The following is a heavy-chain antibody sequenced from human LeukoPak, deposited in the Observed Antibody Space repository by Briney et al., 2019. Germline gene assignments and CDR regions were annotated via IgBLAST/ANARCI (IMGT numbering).Heavy chain of an antibody. D-gene: IGHD1-26*01. Sequence: EASVKVSCKASGYTFTSYDINWVRQATGQGLEWMGWMNPNSGNTGYAQKLQGRVTMTTDTSTSTAYMELRSLRSDDTAVYYCARDRGSYYRWFDPWGQGTLVTVSS. CDR2: MNPNSGNT. CDR3: ARDRGSYYRWFDP. J-gene: IGHJ5*02. V-gene: IGHV1-8*02. CDR1: GYTFTSYD.